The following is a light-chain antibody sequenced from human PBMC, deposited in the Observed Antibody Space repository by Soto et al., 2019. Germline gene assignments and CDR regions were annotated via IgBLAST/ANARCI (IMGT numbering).Light chain of an antibody. CDR3: QQSYSTPPT. V-gene: IGKV1-39*01. CDR2: AAS. CDR1: QSISSY. Sequence: DIQMTQSPSSLSASVGDRVTITCRASQSISSYLNWYPQKPGKAPKLLIYAASSLQSGVPSRFSGSGSGTDFTLTISSLQPEDCVTTYCQQSYSTPPTFGGGTKVEIK. J-gene: IGKJ4*01.